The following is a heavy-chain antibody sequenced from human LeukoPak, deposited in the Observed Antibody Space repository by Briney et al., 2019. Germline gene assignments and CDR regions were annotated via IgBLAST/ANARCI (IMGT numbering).Heavy chain of an antibody. D-gene: IGHD3-22*01. J-gene: IGHJ4*02. CDR1: GFSFSTYA. CDR3: AKNYYYDSSGYYAFSDY. V-gene: IGHV3-23*01. CDR2: ISGSGGST. Sequence: PGGSLGLSCAASGFSFSTYAMNWVRRAPGKGLEWVSVISGSGGSTYYADSVKGRFTISRDNSKNTLYLQMNSLRAEDTAVYYCAKNYYYDSSGYYAFSDYWGQGTLVTVSS.